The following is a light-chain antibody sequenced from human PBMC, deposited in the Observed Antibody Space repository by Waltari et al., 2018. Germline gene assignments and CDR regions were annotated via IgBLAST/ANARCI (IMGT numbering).Light chain of an antibody. Sequence: SYVLTQPPSVSVAPGQTARITCGGNHIGSKSVHGYQQKPGQAPVLGVYDDSDRPSGIPERFSGSNSGNTATLTISRVEAGDEADYYCQVWDSSSDHVVFGGGTKLTVL. CDR1: HIGSKS. CDR3: QVWDSSSDHVV. J-gene: IGLJ2*01. V-gene: IGLV3-21*02. CDR2: DDS.